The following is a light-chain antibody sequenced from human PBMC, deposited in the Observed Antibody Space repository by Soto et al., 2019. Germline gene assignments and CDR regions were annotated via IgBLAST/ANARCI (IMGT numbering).Light chain of an antibody. J-gene: IGKJ1*01. CDR3: QQSYSTPRT. CDR2: AAS. V-gene: IGKV1-39*01. CDR1: QSISSY. Sequence: DIPMTQSPSSLSASVGGRVTITCRASQSISSYLNWYQQKPGKAPKLLIYAASSLQSGVPSRFSGSGSGTDFTLTISSLQPEDFATYYCQQSYSTPRTFGQGTKVDI.